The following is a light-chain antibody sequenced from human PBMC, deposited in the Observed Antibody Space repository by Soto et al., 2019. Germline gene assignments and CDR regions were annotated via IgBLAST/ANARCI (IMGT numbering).Light chain of an antibody. J-gene: IGLJ3*02. V-gene: IGLV1-51*01. CDR3: GTWDSSLSAGWV. Sequence: QSVLTQPPSVSAAPGQKVTISCSGSSSNIGNNYVSWYQQLPGTPPKVLIYDNNKRPSGIPDRFSGSKSGTSATLRITGIQTGDEADYYCGTWDSSLSAGWVFGGGTKLTVL. CDR2: DNN. CDR1: SSNIGNNY.